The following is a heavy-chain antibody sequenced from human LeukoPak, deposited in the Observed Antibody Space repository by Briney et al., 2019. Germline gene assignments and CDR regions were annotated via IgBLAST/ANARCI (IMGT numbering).Heavy chain of an antibody. CDR1: GFTFNSYA. CDR3: ARDLGVGTYFPDY. D-gene: IGHD3-16*01. V-gene: IGHV3-66*01. CDR2: IYSGGST. Sequence: GGSLRLSCAASGFTFNSYAMSWVRQAPGKGLEWVSVIYSGGSTYYADSVKGRFTISRDNSKNTLWLQMNSLRVEDTAVYYCARDLGVGTYFPDYWGQGTLVTVSS. J-gene: IGHJ4*02.